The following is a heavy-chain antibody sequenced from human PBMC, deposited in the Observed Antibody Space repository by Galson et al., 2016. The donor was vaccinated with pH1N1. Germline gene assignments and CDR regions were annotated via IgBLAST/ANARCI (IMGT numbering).Heavy chain of an antibody. J-gene: IGHJ6*02. D-gene: IGHD6-6*01. V-gene: IGHV3-21*01. CDR3: ARECIAARPHYYGMDA. CDR2: ISNTSSHI. Sequence: SLRLSCAASGFTLGGYSLNWVRQDPGKGLQWVSFISNTSSHIYYEDSVRGRFSISRDNAKNHMYLQMNSLRAEDTALYYCARECIAARPHYYGMDAWGQGTPVTVSS. CDR1: GFTLGGYS.